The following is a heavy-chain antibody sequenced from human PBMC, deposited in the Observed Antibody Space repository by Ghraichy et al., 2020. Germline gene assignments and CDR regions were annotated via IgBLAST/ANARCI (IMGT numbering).Heavy chain of an antibody. CDR1: GDTVPSNSAT. CDR2: TYYRSKWYS. Sequence: SQTLSLTCAISGDTVPSNSATWNWIRQSPSRGLEWLGRTYYRSKWYSDYAISVKSRITINADTSKNEFSLQMRSVTPEDTAVYYCVRDGYWGAWGKGTTVTVSS. D-gene: IGHD2-15*01. J-gene: IGHJ6*04. V-gene: IGHV6-1*01. CDR3: VRDGYWGA.